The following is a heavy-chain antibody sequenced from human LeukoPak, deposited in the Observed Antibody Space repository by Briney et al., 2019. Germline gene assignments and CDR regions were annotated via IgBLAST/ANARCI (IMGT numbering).Heavy chain of an antibody. V-gene: IGHV4-39*01. CDR1: GGSISSSSYY. CDR2: IYYSGST. Sequence: SETLSLTCTVSGGSISSSSYYWGWIRQPPGKGLEWIGSIYYSGSTYYNPSLKSRVTISVDTSKNQFSQKLSSVTAADTAVYYCARLEVYYDFWSGYPYYFDYWGQGTLVTVSS. D-gene: IGHD3-3*01. CDR3: ARLEVYYDFWSGYPYYFDY. J-gene: IGHJ4*02.